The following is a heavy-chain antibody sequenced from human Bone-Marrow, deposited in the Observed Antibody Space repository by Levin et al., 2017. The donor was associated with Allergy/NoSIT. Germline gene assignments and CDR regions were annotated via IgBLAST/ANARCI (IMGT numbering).Heavy chain of an antibody. D-gene: IGHD2-15*01. CDR1: GGTFSSYA. V-gene: IGHV1-69*06. J-gene: IGHJ6*03. Sequence: KISCKASGGTFSSYAISWVRQAPGQGLEWMGGIIPIFGTANYAQKFQGRVTITADKSTSTAYMELSSLRSEDTAVYYCARISAANPLYYYYYYMDVWGKGTTVTVSS. CDR3: ARISAANPLYYYYYYMDV. CDR2: IIPIFGTA.